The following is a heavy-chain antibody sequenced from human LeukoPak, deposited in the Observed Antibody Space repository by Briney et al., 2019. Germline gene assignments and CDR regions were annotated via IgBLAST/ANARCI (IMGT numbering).Heavy chain of an antibody. Sequence: ASVKASCKASGYTFTSYGISWVRQAPGQGLEWMGWISAYNGNTNYAQKLQGRVTMTTDTSTSTAYMELRSLRSDDTAVYYCARGELGYCSGGSCYSGYYYYGMDVWGQGTTVTVSS. D-gene: IGHD2-15*01. CDR2: ISAYNGNT. J-gene: IGHJ6*02. CDR3: ARGELGYCSGGSCYSGYYYYGMDV. V-gene: IGHV1-18*01. CDR1: GYTFTSYG.